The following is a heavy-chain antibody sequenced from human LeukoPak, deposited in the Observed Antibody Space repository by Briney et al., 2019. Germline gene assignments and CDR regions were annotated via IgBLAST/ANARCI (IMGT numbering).Heavy chain of an antibody. CDR3: AREPPDDITMVRGVIITGGY. CDR1: GFTFSSYW. V-gene: IGHV3-7*01. J-gene: IGHJ4*02. Sequence: PGGSLRLSCAASGFTFSSYWMSWVRQAPGKGLEWVANIKQDGSEKYYVDSVKGRFTISRDNSKNTLYLQMNSLRAEDTAVYYCAREPPDDITMVRGVIITGGYWGQGTLVTVSS. CDR2: IKQDGSEK. D-gene: IGHD3-10*01.